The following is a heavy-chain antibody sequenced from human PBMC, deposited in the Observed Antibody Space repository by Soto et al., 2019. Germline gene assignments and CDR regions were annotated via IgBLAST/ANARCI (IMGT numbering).Heavy chain of an antibody. CDR1: GGSISSSSYY. Sequence: SETLSLTCTVSGGSISSSSYYWGWIRQPPGKGLEWIGSIYYSGSTYYNPSLKSRVTISVDTSKNQFSLKLSSVTAADTAVYYCARLGSSSSDNWFDPWGQGTLVTVSS. J-gene: IGHJ5*02. CDR2: IYYSGST. D-gene: IGHD6-6*01. CDR3: ARLGSSSSDNWFDP. V-gene: IGHV4-39*01.